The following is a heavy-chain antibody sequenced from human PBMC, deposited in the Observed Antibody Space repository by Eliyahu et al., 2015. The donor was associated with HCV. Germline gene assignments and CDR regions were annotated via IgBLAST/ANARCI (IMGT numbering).Heavy chain of an antibody. CDR3: ARLVNQYGDYSGWGWFDP. Sequence: QVQLQESGPGLVKPSQTLSLTCTVSGGSXSSGGYYWSWIRQHPGKGLEWIGYIYYSGSTYYNPXLKSRVTISVDTSKNQFSLKLSSVTAADTAVYYCARLVNQYGDYSGWGWFDPWGQGTLVTVSS. CDR2: IYYSGST. CDR1: GGSXSSGGYY. J-gene: IGHJ5*02. V-gene: IGHV4-31*03. D-gene: IGHD4-17*01.